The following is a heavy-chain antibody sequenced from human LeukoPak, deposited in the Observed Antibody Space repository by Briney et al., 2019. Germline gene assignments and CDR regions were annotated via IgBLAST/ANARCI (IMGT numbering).Heavy chain of an antibody. CDR2: ISYDGSNK. CDR3: ATFEQQLVPFLY. Sequence: GRSLRLSCAASGFTFSRYGMHWVRQAPGKGLEWVAVISYDGSNKYYADSVRGRFTISRDNSKNTLYLQMNSLRAEDTAVYYCATFEQQLVPFLYWGQGTLVTVSS. CDR1: GFTFSRYG. V-gene: IGHV3-30*03. J-gene: IGHJ4*02. D-gene: IGHD6-13*01.